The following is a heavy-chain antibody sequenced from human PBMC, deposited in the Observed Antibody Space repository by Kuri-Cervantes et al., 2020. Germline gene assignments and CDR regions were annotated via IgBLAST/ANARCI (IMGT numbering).Heavy chain of an antibody. CDR1: GGSISSSSYY. D-gene: IGHD3-10*01. J-gene: IGHJ4*02. CDR2: IYYSGST. CDR3: AARSMVRGVINKNYFDY. Sequence: ESLKISCTVSGGSISSSSYYWSWIRQPPGKGLEWIGSIYYSGSTYYNPSLKSRVTISVDTSKNQFSLKLSSVTAADTAVYYCAARSMVRGVINKNYFDYWGQGTLVTVSS. V-gene: IGHV4-39*07.